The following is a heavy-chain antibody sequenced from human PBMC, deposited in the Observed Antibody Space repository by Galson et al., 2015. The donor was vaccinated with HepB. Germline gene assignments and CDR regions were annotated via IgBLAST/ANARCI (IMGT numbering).Heavy chain of an antibody. J-gene: IGHJ4*02. Sequence: PALVKPPQTLTLTCTFSGFSLSTSGMCVSWIRQPPGKALEWLARIDWDDDKYYSTSLKTKLTISKDTSKNQVVLTMTNMDPVDTATYYCARNRYYYDSSGYKGFLDYWRQGTLVTVSS. CDR3: ARNRYYYDSSGYKGFLDY. V-gene: IGHV2-70*11. CDR2: IDWDDDK. CDR1: GFSLSTSGMC. D-gene: IGHD3-22*01.